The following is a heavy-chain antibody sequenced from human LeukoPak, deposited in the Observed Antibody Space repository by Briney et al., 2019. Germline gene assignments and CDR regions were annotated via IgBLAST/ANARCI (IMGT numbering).Heavy chain of an antibody. V-gene: IGHV1-2*02. D-gene: IGHD1-26*01. J-gene: IGHJ4*02. Sequence: ASVKVSCKASGYTFTSYYMHWVRQAPGQGLEWMGWINPDSGGTNYAQKFQGRVTMTRDTSISTVYMELSSLRSDDTAVYYCAGAGYRGNYYYYFDFWGQGTLVTVSS. CDR1: GYTFTSYY. CDR3: AGAGYRGNYYYYFDF. CDR2: INPDSGGT.